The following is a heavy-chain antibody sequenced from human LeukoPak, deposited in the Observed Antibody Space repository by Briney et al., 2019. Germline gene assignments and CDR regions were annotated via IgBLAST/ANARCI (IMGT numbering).Heavy chain of an antibody. V-gene: IGHV4-59*01. CDR2: IYYSGST. D-gene: IGHD4-11*01. J-gene: IGHJ5*02. Sequence: SETLSLTCAVSGYSISSGYYWGWIRQPPGKGLEWIGYIYYSGSTNYNPSLKSRVTISVDTSKNQFSLKLSSVTAADTAVYYCARSYSWSNWFDPWGQGTLVTVSS. CDR1: GYSISSGYY. CDR3: ARSYSWSNWFDP.